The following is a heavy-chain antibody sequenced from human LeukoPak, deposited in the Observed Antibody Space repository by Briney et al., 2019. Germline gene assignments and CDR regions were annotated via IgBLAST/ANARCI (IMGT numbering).Heavy chain of an antibody. J-gene: IGHJ4*02. CDR3: AGDQYYGSGSYYVN. D-gene: IGHD3-10*01. Sequence: GGSLRLSCAASGFTVSSNYMSWVRQAPGKGLEWVSYISSSSSYTNYADSVKGRFTISRDNAKNSLYLQMNSLRAEDTAVYYCAGDQYYGSGSYYVNWGQGTLVTVSS. V-gene: IGHV3-11*06. CDR1: GFTVSSNY. CDR2: ISSSSSYT.